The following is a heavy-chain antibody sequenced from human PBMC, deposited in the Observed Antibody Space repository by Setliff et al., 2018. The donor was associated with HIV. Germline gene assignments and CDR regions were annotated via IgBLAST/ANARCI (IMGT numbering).Heavy chain of an antibody. Sequence: GGSLRLSCAASGFGFSNFAMSWVRQAPGKGLKLVSAVYGDGSYTYYVDSVKGRFTISRDNSQNALYLQMNSLRVDDTAIYYCVKGAPDYDTNPFYYYFYMHVWGKGTTVTVSS. J-gene: IGHJ6*03. CDR2: VYGDGSYT. D-gene: IGHD4-17*01. CDR1: GFGFSNFA. CDR3: VKGAPDYDTNPFYYYFYMHV. V-gene: IGHV3-23*03.